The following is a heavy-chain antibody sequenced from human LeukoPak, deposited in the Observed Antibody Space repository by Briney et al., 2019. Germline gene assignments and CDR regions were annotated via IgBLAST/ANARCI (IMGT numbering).Heavy chain of an antibody. V-gene: IGHV4-61*02. CDR3: AREVPIFGVVIIGWFDP. D-gene: IGHD3-3*01. CDR2: IYTSGST. J-gene: IGHJ5*02. CDR1: GGSISSGSYY. Sequence: PSQTLSLTCTVSGGSISSGSYYWSWIRQPAGKGLEWIGRIYTSGSTNYNPSLKSRVTISVDTSKNPFSLKLSSVTAADTAVYYCAREVPIFGVVIIGWFDPWGQGTLVTVSS.